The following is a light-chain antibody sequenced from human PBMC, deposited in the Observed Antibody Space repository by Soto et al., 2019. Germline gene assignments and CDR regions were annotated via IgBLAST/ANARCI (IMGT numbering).Light chain of an antibody. CDR1: QSVGSN. J-gene: IGKJ2*01. Sequence: EIVMTQSPATLSVSPGERATLSCRASQSVGSNLAWYQQKPGQAPRLLIYGASTRATDIPARFSGSGSGTEFTLTISRLQSEDFAVYYCQQYNNWYTFGQGTKLEIK. V-gene: IGKV3-15*01. CDR3: QQYNNWYT. CDR2: GAS.